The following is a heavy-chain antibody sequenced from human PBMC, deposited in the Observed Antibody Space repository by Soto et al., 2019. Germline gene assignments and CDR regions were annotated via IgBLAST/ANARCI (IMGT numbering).Heavy chain of an antibody. Sequence: SETLSLTCTVSGGPIAYYYWNWIRQPPGRGLEWIGYIYYSGSTTYNPSLNSRVTMSVDTSTNQFSLKLTSVTAADTAVYYCARVRSSPFRYFDYSGQGTLVTVFS. V-gene: IGHV4-59*08. CDR2: IYYSGST. CDR3: ARVRSSPFRYFDY. J-gene: IGHJ4*02. CDR1: GGPIAYYY.